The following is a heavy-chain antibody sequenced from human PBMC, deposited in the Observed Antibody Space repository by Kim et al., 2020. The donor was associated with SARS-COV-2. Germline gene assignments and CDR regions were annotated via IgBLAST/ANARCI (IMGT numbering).Heavy chain of an antibody. V-gene: IGHV3-30*01. Sequence: GRFTISRDNSKKTLYLQMNSLGAEDTAVYYCARDRTYQPLHVYYYYYGMDVWGQGTTVTVSS. CDR3: ARDRTYQPLHVYYYYYGMDV. J-gene: IGHJ6*02. D-gene: IGHD2-2*01.